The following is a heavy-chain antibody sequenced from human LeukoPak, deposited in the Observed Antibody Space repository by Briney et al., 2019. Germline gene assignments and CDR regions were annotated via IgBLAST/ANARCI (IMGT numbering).Heavy chain of an antibody. CDR1: GFTFSSYW. CDR3: AKDRWGGYPNWFDP. Sequence: GGSLRLSCAASGFTFSSYWMSWVRQVPGKGLEWVSAISGSGGSTYYADSVKGRFTISRDNSKNTLYLQMNSLRAEDTAVYYCAKDRWGGYPNWFDPWGQGTLVTVSS. D-gene: IGHD1-26*01. J-gene: IGHJ5*02. V-gene: IGHV3-23*01. CDR2: ISGSGGST.